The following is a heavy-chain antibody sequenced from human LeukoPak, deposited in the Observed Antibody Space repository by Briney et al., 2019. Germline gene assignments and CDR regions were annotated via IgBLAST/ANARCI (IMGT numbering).Heavy chain of an antibody. J-gene: IGHJ4*02. V-gene: IGHV4-34*01. Sequence: SETLSLTCAVYGGSFSGYYWSWIRQPPGKGLEWIGEINHSGSTNYNPSLKSRVTISVDTSKNQFSLKLSSVTAADTAVYYCARGSPYYYDSSGYYGLAPGVDYWGQGTLVTVSS. CDR3: ARGSPYYYDSSGYYGLAPGVDY. D-gene: IGHD3-22*01. CDR2: INHSGST. CDR1: GGSFSGYY.